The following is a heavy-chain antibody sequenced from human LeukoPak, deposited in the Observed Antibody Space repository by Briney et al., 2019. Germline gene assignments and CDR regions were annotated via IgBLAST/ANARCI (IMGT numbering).Heavy chain of an antibody. CDR1: GFTFSSSG. Sequence: GGSLRLSCAASGFTFSSSGMHWVRQAPGKGLEWVAFIRFDGVNRYYADSMKGRFTISRDNSKNTLYLQMKSLRPEDTAVYYCAREVYYYGSGSYYKTGFDPWGQGTLVTVSS. V-gene: IGHV3-30*02. D-gene: IGHD3-10*01. CDR2: IRFDGVNR. J-gene: IGHJ5*02. CDR3: AREVYYYGSGSYYKTGFDP.